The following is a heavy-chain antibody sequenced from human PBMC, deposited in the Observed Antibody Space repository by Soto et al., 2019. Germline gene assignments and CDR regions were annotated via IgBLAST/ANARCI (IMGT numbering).Heavy chain of an antibody. CDR1: GLTFSDHY. Sequence: EVQLVESGGGLVQPGGSLRLSCAVSGLTFSDHYMGWVRQAPGKGLDWVGRIRDKVHSYTTEYAASVKGRFISRDDSRNSLYLQMNSLKMDDTAVFYCVSLWSVTGSRDYWGRGTLVTVFS. CDR2: IRDKVHSYTT. D-gene: IGHD1-20*01. CDR3: VSLWSVTGSRDY. J-gene: IGHJ4*02. V-gene: IGHV3-72*01.